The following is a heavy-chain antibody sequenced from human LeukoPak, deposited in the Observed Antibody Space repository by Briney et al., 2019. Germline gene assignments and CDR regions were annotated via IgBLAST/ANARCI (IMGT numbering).Heavy chain of an antibody. CDR3: ATGWSANYFDY. CDR1: GGTFSSYA. V-gene: IGHV1-69*05. Sequence: ASVKVSCKASGGTFSSYAISWVRQAPGQGLEWMERIIPIFGTANYAQKFHGRVTITTDESTSTAYMELSSLRSEDTAVYYCATGWSANYFDYWGQGTLVTVSS. D-gene: IGHD6-19*01. CDR2: IIPIFGTA. J-gene: IGHJ4*02.